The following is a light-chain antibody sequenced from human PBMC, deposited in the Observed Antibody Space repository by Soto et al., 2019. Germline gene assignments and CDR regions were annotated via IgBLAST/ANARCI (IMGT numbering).Light chain of an antibody. CDR2: CAS. Sequence: DIVMTQSPDSQAVSLGERATINCKSSQSVLFSSNNKNYLTWYQQKPGQPPKYLIYCASTRESGVPDRFSGSGSGTNFTLTISSLQAEDVAVYSCQQYCTTPWTFGQGTKVDIK. V-gene: IGKV4-1*01. J-gene: IGKJ1*01. CDR3: QQYCTTPWT. CDR1: QSVLFSSNNKNY.